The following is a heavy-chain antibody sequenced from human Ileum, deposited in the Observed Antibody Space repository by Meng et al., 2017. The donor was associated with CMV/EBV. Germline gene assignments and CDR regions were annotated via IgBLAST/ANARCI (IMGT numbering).Heavy chain of an antibody. Sequence: ELQLLEVGGGLVHPGGSLRLSWAASGFTFTTYAMTWVRQAPGKGLEWVSTINPSGGITYYADSVKGRFTISRDNSKNTMYLQMSSLRAEDTALYFCAKGGRPTGFDPWGQGTLVTVSS. V-gene: IGHV3-23*01. D-gene: IGHD4-17*01. J-gene: IGHJ5*02. CDR1: GFTFTTYA. CDR2: INPSGGIT. CDR3: AKGGRPTGFDP.